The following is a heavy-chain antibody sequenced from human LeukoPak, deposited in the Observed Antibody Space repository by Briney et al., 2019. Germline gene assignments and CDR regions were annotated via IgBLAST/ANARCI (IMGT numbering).Heavy chain of an antibody. D-gene: IGHD6-13*01. V-gene: IGHV3-23*01. CDR2: ISGSGGST. J-gene: IGHJ4*02. CDR1: GFTFSNYA. CDR3: AKGKAGTFDY. Sequence: PGGSLRLSCVASGFTFSNYAMTWVRQAPGKGLEWVSAISGSGGSTYYADSVKGRFTISRDNSKNTLYLQMNSLRAEDTAVYYCAKGKAGTFDYWGQGTLVTVSS.